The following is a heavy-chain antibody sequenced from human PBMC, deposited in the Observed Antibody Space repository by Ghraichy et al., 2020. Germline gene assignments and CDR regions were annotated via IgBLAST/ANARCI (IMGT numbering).Heavy chain of an antibody. CDR2: FDPEDGET. D-gene: IGHD6-6*01. J-gene: IGHJ3*02. CDR3: ATEEYSSIAARHAFDI. CDR1: GYTLTELS. Sequence: ASVKVSCKVSGYTLTELSMHWVRQAPGKGLEWMGGFDPEDGETICAQKFQGRVTMTEDTSTDTAYMELSSLRSEDTAVYYCATEEYSSIAARHAFDIWGQGTMVTVSS. V-gene: IGHV1-24*01.